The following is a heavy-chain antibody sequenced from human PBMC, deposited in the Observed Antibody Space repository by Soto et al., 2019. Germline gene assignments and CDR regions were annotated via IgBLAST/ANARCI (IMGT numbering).Heavy chain of an antibody. CDR3: APDEAPGYYYGMDV. J-gene: IGHJ6*02. CDR1: GFTFSSYA. CDR2: ISGSGGST. Sequence: PGGSLRLSCAASGFTFSSYAMSWVRQAPGKGLEWVSAISGSGGSTYYADSVKGRFTISRDNSKNTLYLQMNSLRAEDTAVYYCAPDEAPGYYYGMDVWGQGTTVTVSS. V-gene: IGHV3-23*01.